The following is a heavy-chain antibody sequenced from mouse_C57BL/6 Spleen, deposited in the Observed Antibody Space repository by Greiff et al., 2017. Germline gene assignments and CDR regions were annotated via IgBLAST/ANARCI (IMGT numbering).Heavy chain of an antibody. CDR1: GYTFTEYT. V-gene: IGHV1-62-2*01. Sequence: QVQLQQSGAELVKPGASVKLSCKASGYTFTEYTIHGVKQRPGQGLEWIGWYYPGSGSIKYNEKFKDKSTLTADKSSSTVYMELSRFTSEDSAVYFCASHAHYYCSSCYFDYWGQGTTLTVSS. CDR2: YYPGSGSI. D-gene: IGHD1-1*01. CDR3: ASHAHYYCSSCYFDY. J-gene: IGHJ2*01.